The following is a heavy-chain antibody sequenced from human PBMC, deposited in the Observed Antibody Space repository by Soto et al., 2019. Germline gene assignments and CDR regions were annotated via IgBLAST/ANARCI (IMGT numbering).Heavy chain of an antibody. J-gene: IGHJ6*02. CDR3: AKTSLRVYYYGMDV. CDR2: ISGSSSTI. Sequence: GGSLRLSCAASGFTFSRYSMNWVRQAPGKGLEWVSHISGSSSTIYYTDSVKGRFTVSRDNAKNSLYLQMNSLRDEDTAVYFCAKTSLRVYYYGMDVWGQGXTVTVSS. CDR1: GFTFSRYS. V-gene: IGHV3-48*02.